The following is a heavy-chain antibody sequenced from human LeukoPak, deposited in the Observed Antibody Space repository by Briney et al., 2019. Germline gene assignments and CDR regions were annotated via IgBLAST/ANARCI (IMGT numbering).Heavy chain of an antibody. Sequence: GGSLRLSCAVSGFTFSSYWMHWVRQAPGKGLVWVSRINRDGSSTSYADSVKGRFTISRDNSKNMMFLQMDSLRAEDTAVYYCAKTQWKVGATDYFDYWGQGILVTVSS. CDR2: INRDGSST. J-gene: IGHJ4*02. V-gene: IGHV3-74*01. D-gene: IGHD1-26*01. CDR3: AKTQWKVGATDYFDY. CDR1: GFTFSSYW.